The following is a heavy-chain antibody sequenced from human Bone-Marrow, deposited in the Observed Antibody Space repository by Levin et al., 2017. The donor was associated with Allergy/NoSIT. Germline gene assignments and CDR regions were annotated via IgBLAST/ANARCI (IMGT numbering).Heavy chain of an antibody. Sequence: GGSLRLSCVASGFTFSSYAMNWVRQAPGKGLEWVSAISGSGVSTYYADSVKDRFTISRDNSKNTLYLQMNSLRAEDTAVFYCAKVGSGWYLDYWGQGTLATVSS. V-gene: IGHV3-23*01. CDR3: AKVGSGWYLDY. CDR1: GFTFSSYA. J-gene: IGHJ4*02. CDR2: ISGSGVST. D-gene: IGHD6-19*01.